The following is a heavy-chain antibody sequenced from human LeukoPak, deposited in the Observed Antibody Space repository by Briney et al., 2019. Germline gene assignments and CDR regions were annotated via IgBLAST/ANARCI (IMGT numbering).Heavy chain of an antibody. V-gene: IGHV3-7*01. CDR2: INPDGRDT. CDR3: ARDEMATITDFDY. D-gene: IGHD5-24*01. J-gene: IGHJ4*02. Sequence: LGGSLRLSCVVSGFTFNRCWMNWVRQAPGKGLEWVAHINPDGRDTYYVDSVKGRFTISRDNAKNSLYLQMNSLRDEDTAVYYCARDEMATITDFDYWGQGTLATVSS. CDR1: GFTFNRCW.